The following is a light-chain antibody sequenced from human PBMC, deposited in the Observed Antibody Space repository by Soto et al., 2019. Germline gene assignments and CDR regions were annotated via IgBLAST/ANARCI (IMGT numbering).Light chain of an antibody. Sequence: QSALTQPASVSGSLGQSITISCTGTSSDVGGYNYVSWYQQHPDKAPALIIYDVTRRPSGVPDRFSGSKSGNTASLTISGLQAEDETDYYCCSYAGSYTYVFGTGTKVTVL. V-gene: IGLV2-11*01. CDR2: DVT. J-gene: IGLJ1*01. CDR1: SSDVGGYNY. CDR3: CSYAGSYTYV.